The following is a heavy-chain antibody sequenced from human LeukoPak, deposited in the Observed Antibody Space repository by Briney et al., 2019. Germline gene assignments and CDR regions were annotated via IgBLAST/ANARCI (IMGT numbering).Heavy chain of an antibody. Sequence: GGSLRLSCAASGFTFSSYTMHWVRQAPGKGLEWVAVISYDGSNKYHADSVRGRFTISRDTSKNTLYLQMNSLRAEDTAVYYCASVDYDWGRYRPGCFDYGGEGTLLTLPS. CDR2: ISYDGSNK. CDR1: GFTFSSYT. V-gene: IGHV3-30-3*01. CDR3: ASVDYDWGRYRPGCFDY. J-gene: IGHJ4*02. D-gene: IGHD3-16*02.